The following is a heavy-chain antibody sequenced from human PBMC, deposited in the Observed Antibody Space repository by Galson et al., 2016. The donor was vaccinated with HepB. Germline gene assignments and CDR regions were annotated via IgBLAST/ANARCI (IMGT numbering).Heavy chain of an antibody. D-gene: IGHD6-19*01. J-gene: IGHJ4*02. CDR2: ISYDGSDT. CDR3: ARDMSLGSGWYGDLDY. V-gene: IGHV3-30-3*01. CDR1: GFTFSSFS. Sequence: SLRLSCAGSGFTFSSFSVHWVRQAPGQGLEWVTLISYDGSDTYYADSVKGRFTISRDNSKNTLFLQMNSLRAEDTGLYYCARDMSLGSGWYGDLDYWGQGILVTVSS.